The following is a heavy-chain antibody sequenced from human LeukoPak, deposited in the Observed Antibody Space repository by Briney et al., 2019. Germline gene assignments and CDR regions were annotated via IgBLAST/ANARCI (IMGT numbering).Heavy chain of an antibody. J-gene: IGHJ3*02. CDR3: ARGYYDFWSGPNDAFDI. CDR1: GGSFSGYY. D-gene: IGHD3-3*01. CDR2: INHSGST. Sequence: EPSETLSLTCAVYGGSFSGYYWSWIRQPPGKGLEWIGEINHSGSTNYNPSLKSRVTISVDTSKNQFSLKLSSVTAADTAVYYCARGYYDFWSGPNDAFDIWGQGTMVTVSS. V-gene: IGHV4-34*01.